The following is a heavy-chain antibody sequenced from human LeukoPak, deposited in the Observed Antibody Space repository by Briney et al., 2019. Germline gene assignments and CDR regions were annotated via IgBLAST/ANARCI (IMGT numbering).Heavy chain of an antibody. D-gene: IGHD3-10*01. J-gene: IGHJ4*02. CDR2: IRGSGDST. Sequence: GGSLRLSCAASGFTFNIYAMNWVRQAPGKGLEWVSSIRGSGDSTYYADSVTGRFTISRDNSNNTLYLQMNSLRAEDTAVYYCAKRSGSYYRPFDYWGQGTLVTVSS. V-gene: IGHV3-23*01. CDR3: AKRSGSYYRPFDY. CDR1: GFTFNIYA.